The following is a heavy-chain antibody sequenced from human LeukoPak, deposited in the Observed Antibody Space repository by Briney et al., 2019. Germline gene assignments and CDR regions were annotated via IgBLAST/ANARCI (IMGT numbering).Heavy chain of an antibody. D-gene: IGHD3-10*01. CDR2: ISGSGGST. V-gene: IGHV3-23*01. Sequence: GGSLRLSCAASGFTFSSYAMSWVRQAPGKGLEWVSAISGSGGSTYYADSVKGRFTISRDNSKNTLYLQMNSLRAEDTAAYYCAKDRGVIMGMDVWGQGTTVTVSS. CDR3: AKDRGVIMGMDV. J-gene: IGHJ6*02. CDR1: GFTFSSYA.